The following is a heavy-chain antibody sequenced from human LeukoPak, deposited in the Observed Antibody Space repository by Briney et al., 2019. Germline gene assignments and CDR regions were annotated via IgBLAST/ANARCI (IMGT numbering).Heavy chain of an antibody. CDR3: ARSSYYYDSSGSET. D-gene: IGHD3-22*01. CDR1: GGTFSSYA. CDR2: IIPILGIA. V-gene: IGHV1-69*04. Sequence: SVKVSCKASGGTFSSYAISWVRQAPGQGLEWMGRIIPILGIANYAQKFQGRVTMTRDTSTSTVYMELSSLRSEDTAVYYCARSSYYYDSSGSETWGQGTMVTVSS. J-gene: IGHJ3*01.